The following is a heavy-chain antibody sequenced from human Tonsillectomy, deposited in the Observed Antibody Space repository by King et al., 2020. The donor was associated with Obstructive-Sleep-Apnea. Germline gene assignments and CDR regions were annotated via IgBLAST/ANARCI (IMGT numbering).Heavy chain of an antibody. CDR3: ARGSLWFGELLVFDY. V-gene: IGHV1-18*01. CDR1: GYTFTSYC. D-gene: IGHD3-10*01. J-gene: IGHJ4*02. Sequence: QLVQSGAEVKKPGASVKVSCKASGYTFTSYCISWVRQAPGQGLEWMGWISAYNGNTNYAQKLQGRVTMTTDTSTSTPYMERRSLRSDDTAVYYCARGSLWFGELLVFDYWGQGTLVTVSS. CDR2: ISAYNGNT.